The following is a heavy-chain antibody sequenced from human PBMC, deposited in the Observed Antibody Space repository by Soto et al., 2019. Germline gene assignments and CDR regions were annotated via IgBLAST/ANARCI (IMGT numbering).Heavy chain of an antibody. J-gene: IGHJ6*02. Sequence: QVQLEQSGAEVKKPGSSVKVSYKASGGTFRSHAIAWVRQAPGQGLEWMGDFIPIFGTSNYAQKFQGRISITADESRTTAYMELSTVTDEDTATYYCARGEGYYHSSGLEYYHGMDVWGQGTTLTVSS. CDR1: GGTFRSHA. D-gene: IGHD6-19*01. V-gene: IGHV1-69*01. CDR3: ARGEGYYHSSGLEYYHGMDV. CDR2: FIPIFGTS.